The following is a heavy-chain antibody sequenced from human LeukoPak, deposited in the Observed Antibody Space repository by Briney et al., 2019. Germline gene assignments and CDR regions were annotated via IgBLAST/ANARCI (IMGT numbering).Heavy chain of an antibody. CDR2: IYYSGST. D-gene: IGHD3-10*01. J-gene: IGHJ4*02. CDR1: GGSISSYY. Sequence: SETLSLTCTVSGGSISSYYWSWIRQPPGKGLEWIGYIYYSGSTNYNPSLKSRVTISVDTSKNQFSLKLSSVTAADTAVYYCARGRRGSGSYSDYWGQGTLVTVSS. V-gene: IGHV4-59*01. CDR3: ARGRRGSGSYSDY.